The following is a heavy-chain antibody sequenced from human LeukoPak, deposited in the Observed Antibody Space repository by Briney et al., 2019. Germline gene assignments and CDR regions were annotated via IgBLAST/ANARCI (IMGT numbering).Heavy chain of an antibody. CDR3: AKDRPNYYESNGHYYRRNGDY. CDR1: GLTFSTYA. V-gene: IGHV3-23*01. Sequence: PGGSVRLFCAASGLTFSTYAMRWVRHGPGKGVEWVSYISGSGDYTFYAGYVKGRFTISRDNSKNTLFLQMNSLRADDTAVYYCAKDRPNYYESNGHYYRRNGDYRGLGTLVTVSS. J-gene: IGHJ4*02. CDR2: ISGSGDYT. D-gene: IGHD3-22*01.